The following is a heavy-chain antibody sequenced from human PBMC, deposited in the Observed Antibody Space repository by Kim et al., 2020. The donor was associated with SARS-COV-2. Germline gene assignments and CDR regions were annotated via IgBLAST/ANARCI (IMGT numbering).Heavy chain of an antibody. CDR1: GDSVYRDSFS. Sequence: SETLSLTCTVSGDSVYRDSFSWNWIRQSPGRGLEWIGSVHFSGSTKSNPSLKSRVTMSIDSSKNQFSLNLNSVTAADTAVFFCAKGSVGLIGGSYAFDVWGPGTMVRVSS. V-gene: IGHV4-61*01. J-gene: IGHJ3*01. D-gene: IGHD3-10*01. CDR3: AKGSVGLIGGSYAFDV. CDR2: VHFSGST.